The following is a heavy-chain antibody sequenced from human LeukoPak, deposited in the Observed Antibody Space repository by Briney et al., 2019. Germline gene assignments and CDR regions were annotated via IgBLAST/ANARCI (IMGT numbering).Heavy chain of an antibody. J-gene: IGHJ6*03. D-gene: IGHD5-12*01. CDR3: ARGKRGGYDYYYYYYMDV. CDR2: IYYSGST. V-gene: IGHV4-59*01. CDR1: GGSISSYY. Sequence: SETLSLTCTVSGGSISSYYLSWIRQPPGKGLEWIGYIYYSGSTNYNPSLKSRVTISVDTSKNQFSLKLSSVTAADTAVYYCARGKRGGYDYYYYYYMDVWGKGTTVTVSS.